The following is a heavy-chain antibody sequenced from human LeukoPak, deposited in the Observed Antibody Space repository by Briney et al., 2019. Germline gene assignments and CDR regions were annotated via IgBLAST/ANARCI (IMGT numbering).Heavy chain of an antibody. CDR3: AKAPMYGDYPGY. D-gene: IGHD4-17*01. V-gene: IGHV3-23*01. Sequence: GGSLRLSCAASGFTFSSYAMSWVRQAPGKGLEWVSGISGSGGSTYYADSVKGRFTISRDNSKNTLYLQMNSLRAEDTAVYYCAKAPMYGDYPGYWGQGTLVTVSS. CDR1: GFTFSSYA. CDR2: ISGSGGST. J-gene: IGHJ4*02.